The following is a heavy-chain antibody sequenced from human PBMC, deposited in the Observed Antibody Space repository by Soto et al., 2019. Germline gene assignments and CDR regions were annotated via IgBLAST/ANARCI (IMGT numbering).Heavy chain of an antibody. CDR3: ARKAAVGSSHGMDV. V-gene: IGHV5-10-1*01. Sequence: PGESLKISCQGSGYSFTSYWISWVRQMPGKGLELMGRIDPSDSYTNYSPSFQGHVTISADKSISTAYLQWSSLKASDTAMYYCARKAAVGSSHGMDVGGQATTVTVSS. CDR2: IDPSDSYT. CDR1: GYSFTSYW. J-gene: IGHJ6*02. D-gene: IGHD6-6*01.